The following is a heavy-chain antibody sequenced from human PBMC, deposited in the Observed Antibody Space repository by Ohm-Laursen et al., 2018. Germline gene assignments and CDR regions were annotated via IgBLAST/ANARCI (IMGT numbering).Heavy chain of an antibody. CDR1: GGSISSYY. Sequence: TLPLTCSVSGGSISSYYWSWIRQPPGKGLEYIGDIYFSGSGSTNYNPSLKSRVTISIDTSKKQFSLKLNSVTAADTAVYYCASRNFDYWGRGTLVIVSS. CDR3: ASRNFDY. CDR2: IYFSGSGST. J-gene: IGHJ4*02. V-gene: IGHV4-59*01.